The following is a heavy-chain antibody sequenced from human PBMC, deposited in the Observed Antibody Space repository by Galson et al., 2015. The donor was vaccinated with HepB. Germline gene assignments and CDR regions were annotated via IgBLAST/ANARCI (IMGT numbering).Heavy chain of an antibody. D-gene: IGHD6-19*01. CDR3: ARMNSSGWSEYYFDD. CDR1: GFSLSTSGMC. Sequence: PALVKPTQTLTLTCTFSGFSLSTSGMCVSWIRQPPGKALEWLARIDWDDDKYYSTSLKTRLTISKDTSKNQVVLTMTNMDPVDAATYYCARMNSSGWSEYYFDDGGQGTLLSV. CDR2: IDWDDDK. V-gene: IGHV2-70*11. J-gene: IGHJ4*02.